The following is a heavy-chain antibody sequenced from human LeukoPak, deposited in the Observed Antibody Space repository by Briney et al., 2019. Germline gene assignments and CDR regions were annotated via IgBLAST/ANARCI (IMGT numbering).Heavy chain of an antibody. CDR3: ASSSVGRDGPLSYYYYGMDV. J-gene: IGHJ6*02. CDR2: INPNSGGT. Sequence: RASVKVSCKASGYTFTGYYMHWVRQAPGQGLEWMGWINPNSGGTNYAQKFQGWVTMTRDTSTSTVYMELSSLRSEDTAVYYCASSSVGRDGPLSYYYYGMDVWGQGTTVTVSS. V-gene: IGHV1-2*04. D-gene: IGHD5-24*01. CDR1: GYTFTGYY.